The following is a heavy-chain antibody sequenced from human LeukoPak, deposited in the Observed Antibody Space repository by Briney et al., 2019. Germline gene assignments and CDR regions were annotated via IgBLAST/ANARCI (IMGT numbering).Heavy chain of an antibody. CDR2: ISSSGSVI. J-gene: IGHJ4*02. V-gene: IGHV3-48*03. CDR1: GFTFSSYE. CDR3: ARGTSRGSGYDY. D-gene: IGHD3-10*01. Sequence: GGSLRLSCAASGFTFSSYEMNWVRQAPGKGLEWVSYISSSGSVIHYADSVKGRFTISRDNAKNSLYLQMNSLRAEDTAVYYCARGTSRGSGYDYWGQGSLVTVSS.